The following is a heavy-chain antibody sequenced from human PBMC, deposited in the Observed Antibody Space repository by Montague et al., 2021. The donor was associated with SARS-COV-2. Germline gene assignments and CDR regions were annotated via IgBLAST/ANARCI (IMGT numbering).Heavy chain of an antibody. V-gene: IGHV4-39*01. Sequence: SETLSLTCTVPGGSIRTSSYYWGWIRQPPGKGLDWIGSIYYSGSTYYSPSLKSRVTISVDTSKNQFSLKLSSVTAADTAVYYCAMRGGALDAFDIWGQGTMVIVSS. CDR2: IYYSGST. CDR1: GGSIRTSSYY. D-gene: IGHD4-17*01. CDR3: AMRGGALDAFDI. J-gene: IGHJ3*02.